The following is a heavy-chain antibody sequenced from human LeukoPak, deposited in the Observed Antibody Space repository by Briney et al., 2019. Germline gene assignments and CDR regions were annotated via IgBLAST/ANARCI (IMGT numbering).Heavy chain of an antibody. CDR2: IRYDGSNK. V-gene: IGHV3-30*02. D-gene: IGHD3-10*01. CDR3: ATPVPHGSDPSLYYYYMDV. Sequence: PGGSLRFSGAASGFTFSSYGMHWVRQAPGKGLEWVACIRYDGSNKYYADSVKGRFTISRDNSKNTLYLQMNRLRAEDTAVYYCATPVPHGSDPSLYYYYMDVWGKGTTVTISS. J-gene: IGHJ6*03. CDR1: GFTFSSYG.